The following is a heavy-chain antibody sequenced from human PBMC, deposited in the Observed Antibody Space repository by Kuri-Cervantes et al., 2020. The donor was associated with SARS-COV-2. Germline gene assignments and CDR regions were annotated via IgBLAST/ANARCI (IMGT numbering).Heavy chain of an antibody. CDR3: AKPGSVRGIIKEDHYGLDV. CDR1: EFNFRYYG. J-gene: IGHJ6*02. V-gene: IGHV3-30*06. CDR2: ISHDGRDT. D-gene: IGHD3-10*01. Sequence: GESLKISCVASEFNFRYYGMYWVRQAPGKGPEWVAHISHDGRDTHFRESVKGRFTVSRDNSKNTLYLQMNSLRLEDTGVYFCAKPGSVRGIIKEDHYGLDVWGQGTTVTVSS.